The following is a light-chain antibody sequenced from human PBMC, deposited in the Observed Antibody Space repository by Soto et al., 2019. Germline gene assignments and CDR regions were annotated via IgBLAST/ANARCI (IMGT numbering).Light chain of an antibody. CDR2: EVS. J-gene: IGLJ1*01. V-gene: IGLV2-14*01. Sequence: QSALTQPASVSGPPGQSITISCTGTSSDVGGYNYVSWYQQHPGKAPKLMIYEVSTRPSGVSNRFSGSKSGNTASLTISGLQAEDEADYYCSSYTSSSTLYVFGTGTKVTVL. CDR1: SSDVGGYNY. CDR3: SSYTSSSTLYV.